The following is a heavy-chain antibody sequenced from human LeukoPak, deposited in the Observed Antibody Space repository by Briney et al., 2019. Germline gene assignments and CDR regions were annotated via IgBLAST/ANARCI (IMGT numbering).Heavy chain of an antibody. J-gene: IGHJ5*02. CDR1: GYSISSGYY. Sequence: ASETLSLTCTVSGYSISSGYYWGWIRQPPVKGLEWIGSIYHSGSTYYNPSLKSRVTISVDTSKNQFSLKLSSVTAADTAVYYCAREKKGFDPWGQGTLVTVSS. CDR2: IYHSGST. CDR3: AREKKGFDP. V-gene: IGHV4-38-2*02.